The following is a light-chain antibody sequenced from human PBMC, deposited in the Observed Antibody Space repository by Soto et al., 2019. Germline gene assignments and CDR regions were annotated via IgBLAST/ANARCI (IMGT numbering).Light chain of an antibody. J-gene: IGLJ2*01. CDR1: SGYSNYK. Sequence: QSVLTQPPSASASLGASVTLTCTLSSGYSNYKVDWHQQRPGKGPRFVMRVGTGGIVGSKGDGIPDRFSVLGSGLNRYLTIKNIQEEDESDYHCGADHGSGSNFVLFGGGTKVTVL. CDR2: VGTGGIVG. V-gene: IGLV9-49*01. CDR3: GADHGSGSNFVL.